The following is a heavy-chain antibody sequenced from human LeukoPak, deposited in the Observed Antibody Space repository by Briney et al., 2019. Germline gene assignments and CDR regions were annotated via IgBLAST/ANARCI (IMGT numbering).Heavy chain of an antibody. V-gene: IGHV4-59*01. CDR2: IYYSGST. CDR3: ARDRPPLDV. Sequence: SETLSLTCTVSGGSISSYYWSWIRQPPGKGLEWIGYIYYSGSTNYNPSLKSRVTISVDTSKNQFSLKLSSVTAADTAVYYCARDRPPLDVWGKGTTVTVSS. CDR1: GGSISSYY. J-gene: IGHJ6*04.